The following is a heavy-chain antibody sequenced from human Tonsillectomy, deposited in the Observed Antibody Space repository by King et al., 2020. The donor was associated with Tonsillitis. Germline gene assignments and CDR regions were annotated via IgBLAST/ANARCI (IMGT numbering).Heavy chain of an antibody. V-gene: IGHV4-59*01. D-gene: IGHD7-27*01. CDR2: VSYSGTS. J-gene: IGHJ5*02. CDR3: ARSDDWGSVSWCDP. CDR1: GGSINRYY. Sequence: QLQESGPGLVKPSGTLSLTCSVSGGSINRYYWSWIRQPPGKGLEWIGYVSYSGTSESRSALKSQVTIQLDTSKAQISLKLTSVTAADTAVYYCARSDDWGSVSWCDPWGQGTLVAVST.